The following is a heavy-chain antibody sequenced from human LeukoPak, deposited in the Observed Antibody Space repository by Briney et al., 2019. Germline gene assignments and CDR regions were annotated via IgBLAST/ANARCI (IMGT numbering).Heavy chain of an antibody. CDR1: GFTFSSYS. CDR3: ASSRDMIGIWGRFDY. V-gene: IGHV3-21*01. J-gene: IGHJ4*02. Sequence: GGSLRLSCAASGFTFSSYSMNWARQAPGKGLEWVSSISSSSGYIYYADSVKGRFTISRDNSKNTLYLQMNSLRAEDTAVYYCASSRDMIGIWGRFDYWGQGTLVTISS. D-gene: IGHD3-22*01. CDR2: ISSSSGYI.